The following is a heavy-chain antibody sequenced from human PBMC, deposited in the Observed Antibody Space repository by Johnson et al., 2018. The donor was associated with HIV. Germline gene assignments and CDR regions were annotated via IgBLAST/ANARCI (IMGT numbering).Heavy chain of an antibody. D-gene: IGHD3-9*01. Sequence: QVQLVESGGGVVRPGGSLRLSCAASRFTFSDYYMTWIRQAPGKGLEWVSYISSSGNTIYYADSVKGRFTISRDNAKNSLYLQMNSLSAEDTAVYYCAREEGNYILTRGDAFDIWGQGTMVTVSS. V-gene: IGHV3-11*04. J-gene: IGHJ3*02. CDR3: AREEGNYILTRGDAFDI. CDR2: ISSSGNTI. CDR1: RFTFSDYY.